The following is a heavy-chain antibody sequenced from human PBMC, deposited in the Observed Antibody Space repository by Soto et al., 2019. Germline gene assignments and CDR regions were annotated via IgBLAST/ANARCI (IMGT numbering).Heavy chain of an antibody. CDR2: TSPGNSDT. V-gene: IGHV5-51*01. CDR3: ASYTNHYDQDY. CDR1: GYSFTSSW. D-gene: IGHD2-2*02. J-gene: IGHJ4*02. Sequence: PGASLKGSSKGSGYSFTSSWICWQRQMPGKGLQWLGTTSPGNSDTSYSPSFQGQVTVTADKSIITAHLQWSSLTASDTVMDYCASYTNHYDQDYCGQGP.